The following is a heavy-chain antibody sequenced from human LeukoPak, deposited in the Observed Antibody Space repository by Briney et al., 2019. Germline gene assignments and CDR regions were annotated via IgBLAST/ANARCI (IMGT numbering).Heavy chain of an antibody. CDR3: ASPYCGGDCSPITQGAFDI. CDR2: VIPIFGTA. V-gene: IGHV1-69*05. D-gene: IGHD2-21*02. J-gene: IGHJ3*02. Sequence: SVTVSFTPSVGTFSIFAISWVRQAPGQGLEWMGGVIPIFGTANYAQKFQGRVTITTDESTSTAYMELRSLRSEDTAVYYCASPYCGGDCSPITQGAFDIWGQGTMVTVSS. CDR1: VGTFSIFA.